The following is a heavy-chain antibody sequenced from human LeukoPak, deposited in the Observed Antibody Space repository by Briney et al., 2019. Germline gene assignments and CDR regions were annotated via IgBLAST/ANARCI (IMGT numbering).Heavy chain of an antibody. CDR3: ARVLGSRHYYESTGYLDY. V-gene: IGHV1-18*01. J-gene: IGHJ4*02. D-gene: IGHD3-22*01. Sequence: APVKVSCKASGYTFTIYDITWVRQAPGQGLEWMGWITTNNGNTNYAQKFQGRVTMTTDTSTSTAYMELRSLRSDDTAVYYCARVLGSRHYYESTGYLDYWGQGTLVTVSS. CDR1: GYTFTIYD. CDR2: ITTNNGNT.